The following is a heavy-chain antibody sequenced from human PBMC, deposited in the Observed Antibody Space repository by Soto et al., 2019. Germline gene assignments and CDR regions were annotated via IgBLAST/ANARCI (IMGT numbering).Heavy chain of an antibody. V-gene: IGHV1-24*01. CDR2: FDPEDGET. J-gene: IGHJ4*01. CDR1: GYTLTELS. D-gene: IGHD4-17*01. Sequence: ASVKVSCKVSGYTLTELSMHWVRQAPGKGLEWMGGFDPEDGETIYAQKFQGRVTMTEVTSTDTAYMELSSLRSEDTAVYYCATAPPLSTVPTYFDYWG. CDR3: ATAPPLSTVPTYFDY.